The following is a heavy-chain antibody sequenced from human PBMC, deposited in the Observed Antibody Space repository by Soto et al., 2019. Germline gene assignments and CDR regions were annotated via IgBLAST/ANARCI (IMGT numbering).Heavy chain of an antibody. D-gene: IGHD6-13*01. CDR1: GGSISSSSYY. J-gene: IGHJ3*02. V-gene: IGHV4-39*07. CDR3: ARGGITAAGNGYAFDI. CDR2: IYYSGST. Sequence: SETLSLTCTVSGGSISSSSYYWGWIRQPPGKGLEWIGSIYYSGSTYYKPSLKSRVTISVDTSKNQFSLKLSSVTATDPAVYYCARGGITAAGNGYAFDIWGQGTMVTVSS.